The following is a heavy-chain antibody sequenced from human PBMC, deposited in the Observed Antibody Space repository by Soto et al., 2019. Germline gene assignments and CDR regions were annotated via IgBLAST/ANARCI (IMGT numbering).Heavy chain of an antibody. D-gene: IGHD3-16*02. CDR1: GGSISSGGYY. CDR3: ARDARLSPYCYYMDV. CDR2: IYYSGST. J-gene: IGHJ6*03. V-gene: IGHV4-31*03. Sequence: SETLSLTCTVSGGSISSGGYYWSWIRQHPGKGLEWIGYIYYSGSTYYNPSLKSRVTISVDTSKNQFSLKLSSVTAADTAVYYCARDARLSPYCYYMDVWGKGTTVTVSS.